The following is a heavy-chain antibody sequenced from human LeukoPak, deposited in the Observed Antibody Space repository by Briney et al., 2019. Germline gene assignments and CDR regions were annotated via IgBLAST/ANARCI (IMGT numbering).Heavy chain of an antibody. J-gene: IGHJ6*02. CDR1: GFTFSSYG. CDR3: ARDRTMVRGGMDV. V-gene: IGHV3-33*01. CDR2: IWYDGSNK. D-gene: IGHD3-10*01. Sequence: GGSLRLSCAASGFTFSSYGIHWVRQAPGKGLEWVAVIWYDGSNKYYADSVKGRFTISRDNSKKTLYLQMNSLRAEDTAVYYCARDRTMVRGGMDVWGQGTTVIVSS.